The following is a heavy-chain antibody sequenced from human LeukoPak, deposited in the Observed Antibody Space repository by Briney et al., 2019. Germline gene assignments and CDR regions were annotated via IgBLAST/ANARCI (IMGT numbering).Heavy chain of an antibody. Sequence: GGSLRLSCAASGFTFSSYAMHWVRQAPGKGLEWVAVISYDGSNKYYADSVKGRFTISRDNSKNTLYLQMNSLRAEDTAVYYCARDGIGGYSGYDPFDYWGQGTLVTASS. D-gene: IGHD5-12*01. V-gene: IGHV3-30*04. J-gene: IGHJ4*02. CDR3: ARDGIGGYSGYDPFDY. CDR2: ISYDGSNK. CDR1: GFTFSSYA.